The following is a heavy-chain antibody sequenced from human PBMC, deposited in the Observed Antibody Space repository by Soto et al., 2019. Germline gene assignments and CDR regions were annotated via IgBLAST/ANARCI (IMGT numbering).Heavy chain of an antibody. D-gene: IGHD2-15*01. CDR2: IIPILGIA. Sequence: QVQLVQSGAEVKKPGSSVKVSCKASGGTFSSYTISWVRQAPGQGLEWMGRIIPILGIANYAQKFQGRVTITADKSTSTAYMEPSSLRSEDTAVYYCAREIGGYCSGGSCYSQNYYYYMDVWGKGTTVTVSS. CDR3: AREIGGYCSGGSCYSQNYYYYMDV. V-gene: IGHV1-69*02. CDR1: GGTFSSYT. J-gene: IGHJ6*03.